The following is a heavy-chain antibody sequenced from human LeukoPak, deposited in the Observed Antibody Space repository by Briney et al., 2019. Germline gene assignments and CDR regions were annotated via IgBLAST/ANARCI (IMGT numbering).Heavy chain of an antibody. CDR3: ARGLYSSSP. V-gene: IGHV3-23*01. CDR1: GFTFTEYG. Sequence: GGSLRLSCAASGFTFTEYGMSWVRQAPGKGPEWVSSVSGGGGSTYYADSVKGRFTISRDNSKNTLDLQMNSLRADDTAVYYCARGLYSSSPWGQGTLVTVSS. J-gene: IGHJ4*02. CDR2: VSGGGGST. D-gene: IGHD6-6*01.